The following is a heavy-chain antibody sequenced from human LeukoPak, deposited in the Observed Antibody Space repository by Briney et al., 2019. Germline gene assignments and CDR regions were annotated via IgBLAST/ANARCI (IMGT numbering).Heavy chain of an antibody. CDR2: IYTSGST. CDR3: ARSYYDSNWYFDF. J-gene: IGHJ2*01. D-gene: IGHD3-9*01. CDR1: GGSISGYH. Sequence: SETLSLTCTVSGGSISGYHWSWIRQPAGKGLEWIGRIYTSGSTNYNPSLKSRVTMSVETSKDQSSLKLSSVTAADTAIYYCARSYYDSNWYFDFWGRGTLVTV. V-gene: IGHV4-4*07.